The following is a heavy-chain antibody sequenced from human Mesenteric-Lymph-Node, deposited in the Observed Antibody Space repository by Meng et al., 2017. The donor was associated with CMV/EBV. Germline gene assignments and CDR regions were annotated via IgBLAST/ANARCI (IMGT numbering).Heavy chain of an antibody. Sequence: ASVKVSCKASGYTFTGYYMHWVRQATGQGLEWMGWMNPNSGNTGYAQKFQGRVTITRNTSISTAYMELSSLRSEDTAVYYCARSDILTGYYLLDYGMDVWGQGTTVTVSS. CDR1: GYTFTGYY. CDR2: MNPNSGNT. V-gene: IGHV1-8*03. CDR3: ARSDILTGYYLLDYGMDV. J-gene: IGHJ6*02. D-gene: IGHD3-9*01.